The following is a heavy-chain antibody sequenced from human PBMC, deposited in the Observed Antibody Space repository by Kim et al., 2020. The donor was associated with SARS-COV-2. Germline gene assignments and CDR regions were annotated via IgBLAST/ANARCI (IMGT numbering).Heavy chain of an antibody. J-gene: IGHJ4*02. D-gene: IGHD6-13*01. V-gene: IGHV3-9*01. CDR3: AKEGSSSWYCFDY. Sequence: YADSVKGRFTISRDNAQNALYPQMNSLGAEDTALYYCAKEGSSSWYCFDYWGQGTLVTVSS.